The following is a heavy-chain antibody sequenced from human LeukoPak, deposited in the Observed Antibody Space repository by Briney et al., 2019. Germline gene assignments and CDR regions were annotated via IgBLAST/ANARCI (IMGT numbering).Heavy chain of an antibody. CDR3: ARLKPSGYPVVPAAMDAFDI. CDR1: GGSISSSSYY. D-gene: IGHD2-2*01. CDR2: IYYSGST. J-gene: IGHJ3*02. Sequence: SETLSLTCTVSGGSISSSSYYWGWIRQPPGKGLEWIGSIYYSGSTYYNPSLKSRVTISVDTSKNQFSLKLSSVTAADTAVYYCARLKPSGYPVVPAAMDAFDIWGQGTMVTVSS. V-gene: IGHV4-39*01.